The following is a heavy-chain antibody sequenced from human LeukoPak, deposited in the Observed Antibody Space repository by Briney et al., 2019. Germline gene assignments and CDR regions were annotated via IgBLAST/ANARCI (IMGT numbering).Heavy chain of an antibody. V-gene: IGHV4-4*02. J-gene: IGHJ2*01. D-gene: IGHD5-12*01. CDR3: ARDKWRWLRINWYFDL. CDR1: GGSISSSNW. CDR2: IYHSGST. Sequence: PSGTLSLTCAVSGGSISSSNWWSWVRQPPGKGLEWIGEIYHSGSTNYNPSLKSRVTISVDKSKNQFSLKLSSVTAADTAVYYCARDKWRWLRINWYFDLWGRGTLVTVSS.